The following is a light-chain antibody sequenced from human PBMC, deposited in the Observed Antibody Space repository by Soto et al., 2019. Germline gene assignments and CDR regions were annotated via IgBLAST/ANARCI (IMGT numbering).Light chain of an antibody. V-gene: IGLV3-1*01. Sequence: SYELTQSPSVSVSPGQTATITCSGDKLGDKYAYWYQQKPGQSPVVVIYEDTKRPSGIPERFSGSNSGNTATLTISGTQAMDEADYYCKAWDSSSVVFGGGTKLTVL. CDR1: KLGDKY. CDR3: KAWDSSSVV. J-gene: IGLJ2*01. CDR2: EDT.